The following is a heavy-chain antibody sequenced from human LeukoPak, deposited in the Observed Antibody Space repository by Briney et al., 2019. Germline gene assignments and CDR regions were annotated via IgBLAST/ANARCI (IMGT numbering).Heavy chain of an antibody. CDR1: GGSISSSSYY. V-gene: IGHV4-39*01. D-gene: IGHD3-22*01. CDR3: ASSYYYDSSGYYP. J-gene: IGHJ4*02. Sequence: SETLSLTCTVSGGSISSSSYYWGWIRQPPGKGLEWFGSIYYSGSTYYNPSLKSRVTISVDTSKNQFSLKLSSVTAADTAVYYCASSYYYDSSGYYPWGQGTLVTVSS. CDR2: IYYSGST.